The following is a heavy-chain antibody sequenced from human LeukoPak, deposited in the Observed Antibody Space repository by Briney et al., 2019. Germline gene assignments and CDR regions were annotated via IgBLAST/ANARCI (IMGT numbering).Heavy chain of an antibody. CDR3: AKGEGGFFDY. CDR2: ISGSGGYT. CDR1: GFTFSNYA. V-gene: IGHV3-23*01. J-gene: IGHJ4*02. D-gene: IGHD5-12*01. Sequence: GGSLRLSCAASGFTFSNYAMSWVRQAPGEGLEWVSTISGSGGYTYYADSVKGRFTISRDNSKHTLYLQMNSLRPDATAVYYCAKGEGGFFDYWGQGSLVTVSS.